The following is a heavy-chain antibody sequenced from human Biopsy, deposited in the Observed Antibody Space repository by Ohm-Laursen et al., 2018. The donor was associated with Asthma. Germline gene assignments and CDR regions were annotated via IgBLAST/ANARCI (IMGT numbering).Heavy chain of an antibody. CDR3: ARAGALIVGATMGY. J-gene: IGHJ4*02. V-gene: IGHV1-46*01. Sequence: GSSVKVSCKASGYTFTSYYMHWVRQAPGQGLEWMGIINPSGGSTSYAQKFKGRVAMTRDTSTSTVYMELSSLRSEDTAVYYCARAGALIVGATMGYWGQGTLVTVSS. D-gene: IGHD1-26*01. CDR1: GYTFTSYY. CDR2: INPSGGST.